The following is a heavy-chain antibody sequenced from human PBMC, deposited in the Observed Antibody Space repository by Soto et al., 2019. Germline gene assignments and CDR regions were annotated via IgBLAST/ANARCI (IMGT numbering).Heavy chain of an antibody. J-gene: IGHJ1*01. CDR2: IYYSGST. D-gene: IGHD6-13*01. CDR3: ARVGAIAAAVRGYFQH. CDR1: GGSISSGGYY. Sequence: SETLSLTCTVSGGSISSGGYYWSWIRQHPGKGLEWIGYIYYSGSTYYNPSLKSRVTISVDTSKNQFSPKLSSVTAADTAVYYCARVGAIAAAVRGYFQHWGQGTLVTVSS. V-gene: IGHV4-31*03.